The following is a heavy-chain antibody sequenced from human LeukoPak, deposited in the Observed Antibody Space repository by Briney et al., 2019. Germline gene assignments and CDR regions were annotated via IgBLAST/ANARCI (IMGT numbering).Heavy chain of an antibody. CDR3: ARQTTMVRGVITGYYYYYGMDV. V-gene: IGHV1-3*01. D-gene: IGHD3-10*01. CDR1: GYTFTSYA. J-gene: IGHJ6*02. CDR2: INAGNGNT. Sequence: ASVKVSCKASGYTFTSYAMHWVRQAPGQRLEWMGWINAGNGNTKYSQKFQGRVTITRDTSASTACMELSSLRSEDTAVYYCARQTTMVRGVITGYYYYYGMDVWGQGTTVTVSS.